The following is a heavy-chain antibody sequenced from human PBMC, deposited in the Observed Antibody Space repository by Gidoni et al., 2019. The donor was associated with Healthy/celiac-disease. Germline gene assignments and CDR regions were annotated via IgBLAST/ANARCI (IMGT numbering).Heavy chain of an antibody. D-gene: IGHD3-22*01. CDR3: AHNDYYDSSGYYYGYFDY. CDR2: IYWDDDK. V-gene: IGHV2-5*02. CDR1: GFSLSTSGVG. Sequence: QITLKESGPTLVKPTQTLTLTCTFSGFSLSTSGVGVGWIRQPPGKALEWLALIYWDDDKRYSPSLKSRLTITKDTSKNQVVLTMTNMDPVDTATYYCAHNDYYDSSGYYYGYFDYWGQGTLVTVSS. J-gene: IGHJ4*02.